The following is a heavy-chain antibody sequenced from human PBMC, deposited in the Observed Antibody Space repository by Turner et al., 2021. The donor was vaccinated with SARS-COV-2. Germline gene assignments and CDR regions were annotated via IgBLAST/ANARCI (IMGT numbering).Heavy chain of an antibody. CDR2: IWYDGSNK. D-gene: IGHD2-8*01. Sequence: QVQLVESGGGVVQPGRSLRLSCAASGFTFSSYAMHWVRQAPGKGLEWVAVIWYDGSNKYYADSVKGRFTISRDNSKNTLYLQMNSLTAEDTAVYYCARDPNAGYYYMDVWGKGTTVTVSS. V-gene: IGHV3-33*01. CDR3: ARDPNAGYYYMDV. CDR1: GFTFSSYA. J-gene: IGHJ6*03.